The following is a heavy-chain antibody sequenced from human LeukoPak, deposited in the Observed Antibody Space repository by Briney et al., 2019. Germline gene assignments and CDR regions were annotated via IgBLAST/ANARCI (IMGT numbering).Heavy chain of an antibody. CDR3: ARDVYSYNY. D-gene: IGHD3-16*02. CDR1: GFTFSSYL. CDR2: IKQDGSEK. J-gene: IGHJ4*02. Sequence: GGSLRLSCAASGFTFSSYLMSWVRQAPGKGLEWVANIKQDGSEKYYVDSVKGRFTISRDNAKNSLYMQMNSLRAEDTAVYYCARDVYSYNYWGQGTLVTVSS. V-gene: IGHV3-7*01.